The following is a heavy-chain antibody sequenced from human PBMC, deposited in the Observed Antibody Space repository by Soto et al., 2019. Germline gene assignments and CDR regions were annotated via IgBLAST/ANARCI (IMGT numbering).Heavy chain of an antibody. CDR1: GYTFTSYG. J-gene: IGHJ5*02. D-gene: IGHD3-22*01. CDR3: ARPVNYDSSGYYWFDP. CDR2: ISAYNGNT. V-gene: IGHV1-18*04. Sequence: ASVKVSCKASGYTFTSYGISWVRQAPGQGLEWMGWISAYNGNTNYAQKLRGRVTMTTDTSTSTAYMELRSLRSDDTAVYYCARPVNYDSSGYYWFDPWGQGTLVTVSS.